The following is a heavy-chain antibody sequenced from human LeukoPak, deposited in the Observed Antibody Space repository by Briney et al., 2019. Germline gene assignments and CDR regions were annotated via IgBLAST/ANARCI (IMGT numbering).Heavy chain of an antibody. Sequence: ASVKVSCKTSGYSFSDYYIHWVRQAPGQGLEWMGWINTKSGRTSSARKFQGRVTMTRDPSITTVYMDMAWLTSDDTAIYFCARADFIDAGPYLIGPWGQGTLVTVSS. D-gene: IGHD3-3*01. J-gene: IGHJ4*01. V-gene: IGHV1-2*02. CDR1: GYSFSDYY. CDR2: INTKSGRT. CDR3: ARADFIDAGPYLIGP.